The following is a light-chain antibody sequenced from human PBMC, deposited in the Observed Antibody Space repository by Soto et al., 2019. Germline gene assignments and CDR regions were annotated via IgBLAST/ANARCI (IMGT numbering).Light chain of an antibody. Sequence: IVMTQSPATLSVSPGERATLSCRASQSVSSNLAWYHQKPGQAPRLLIYGASTRATGIPARFSGSGSGTEFTLTISSLQSEDFAVYCCQQYNNWPWTFGQGTKVDIK. V-gene: IGKV3-15*01. CDR2: GAS. CDR1: QSVSSN. J-gene: IGKJ1*01. CDR3: QQYNNWPWT.